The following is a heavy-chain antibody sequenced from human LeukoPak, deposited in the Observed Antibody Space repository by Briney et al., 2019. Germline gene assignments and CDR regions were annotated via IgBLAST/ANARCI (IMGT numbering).Heavy chain of an antibody. CDR2: IYHSGTT. Sequence: SETLSLTCAVSGYSISSGYYWGWIRQSPGKGLEWIGSIYHSGTTYYNPSLKSRVTVSVDRSRNQFSLNLTSVTAADTAVFYCAREIGGGTYGGPDTWGKGTWVTASS. D-gene: IGHD1-26*01. J-gene: IGHJ5*02. V-gene: IGHV4-38-2*02. CDR3: AREIGGGTYGGPDT. CDR1: GYSISSGYY.